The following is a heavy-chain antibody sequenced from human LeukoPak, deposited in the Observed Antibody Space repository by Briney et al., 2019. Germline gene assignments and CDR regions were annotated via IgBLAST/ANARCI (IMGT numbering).Heavy chain of an antibody. CDR2: ISHTGSPI. D-gene: IGHD4-23*01. CDR1: GFTFTDYH. V-gene: IGHV3-48*02. J-gene: IGHJ4*02. Sequence: GGSLRLSCAASGFTFTDYHIIWVRQAPGKGLVWVSYISHTGSPIYYADSVKGRFTISRDNAKNSVYLQMNSLRDEDTAIYYCARDYGGHGEYFDYWGRGTLVAVAS. CDR3: ARDYGGHGEYFDY.